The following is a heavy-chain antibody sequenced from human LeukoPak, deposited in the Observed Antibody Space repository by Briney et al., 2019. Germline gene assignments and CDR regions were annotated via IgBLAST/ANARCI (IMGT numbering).Heavy chain of an antibody. D-gene: IGHD5-24*01. CDR3: AKGRRDGYKVTFDY. Sequence: NWVRQAPGRGLEWVSSISSNSAYLYYADSLRGRFTISRDNAKNSLSLQMNSLRAEDTAVYYCAKGRRDGYKVTFDYWGQGTLVTVSS. J-gene: IGHJ4*02. V-gene: IGHV3-21*04. CDR2: ISSNSAYL.